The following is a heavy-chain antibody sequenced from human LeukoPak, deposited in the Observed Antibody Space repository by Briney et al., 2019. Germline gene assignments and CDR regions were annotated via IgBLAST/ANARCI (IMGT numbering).Heavy chain of an antibody. Sequence: GESLKISCTGPGYSFTSYWIGWVRQMPGKGLEWMGIIYPGDSDTRYSPSFQGQVTISAHKSISTAYLQWSSLKASDTAMYYCAKLRGSGSYYPHAIDYWGQGTLVTVSS. CDR3: AKLRGSGSYYPHAIDY. J-gene: IGHJ4*02. CDR1: GYSFTSYW. CDR2: IYPGDSDT. D-gene: IGHD3-10*01. V-gene: IGHV5-51*01.